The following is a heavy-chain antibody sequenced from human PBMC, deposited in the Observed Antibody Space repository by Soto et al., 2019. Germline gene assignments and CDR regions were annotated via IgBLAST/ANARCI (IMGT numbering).Heavy chain of an antibody. CDR1: GFTSSRYS. Sequence: GGALRLPCPASGFTSSRYSMNWVRQAPGKGLEWVSYISSSSSTIYYADSVKGRFTIPRDNAKNSLYLQMNSMRDEDTAVYYCARDLRDYDFCSGYRTVHGMDVWGQRTTVTVS. J-gene: IGHJ6*02. D-gene: IGHD3-3*01. CDR2: ISSSSSTI. V-gene: IGHV3-48*02. CDR3: ARDLRDYDFCSGYRTVHGMDV.